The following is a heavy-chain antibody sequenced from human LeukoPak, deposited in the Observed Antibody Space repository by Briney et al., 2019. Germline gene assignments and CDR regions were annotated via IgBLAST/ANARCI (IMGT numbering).Heavy chain of an antibody. CDR3: ARDPPFIIGTTFFDY. J-gene: IGHJ4*02. V-gene: IGHV3-21*01. D-gene: IGHD1-20*01. CDR2: ISTSSTYI. Sequence: PGGSLRLSCAASGFTFSSYSMNWVRQAPGKGLEWVSSISTSSTYIYYADSVKGRFTISRDNGKNSLYLQMNSLRAEDTAVYYCARDPPFIIGTTFFDYWGQGTLVTVSS. CDR1: GFTFSSYS.